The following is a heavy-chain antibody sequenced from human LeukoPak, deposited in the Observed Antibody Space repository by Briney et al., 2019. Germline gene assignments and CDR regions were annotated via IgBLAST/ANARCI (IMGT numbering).Heavy chain of an antibody. CDR3: ARSTRYSNYGYYYYGMDV. CDR2: INHSGST. CDR1: GGSFSGYY. J-gene: IGHJ6*02. V-gene: IGHV4-34*01. Sequence: SETLSLTCAVYGGSFSGYYWSWIRQPPGKGLEWIGEINHSGSTNYNPSLKSRVTISVDTSKNQFSLKLSSVTAADTAVYYCARSTRYSNYGYYYYGMDVWGQGTTVTVSS. D-gene: IGHD6-13*01.